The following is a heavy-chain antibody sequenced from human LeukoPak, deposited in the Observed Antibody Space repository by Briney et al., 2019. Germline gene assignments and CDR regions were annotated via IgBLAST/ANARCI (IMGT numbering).Heavy chain of an antibody. D-gene: IGHD2-21*02. CDR1: GFTFSDYA. CDR3: PRDPGDYSFNY. J-gene: IGHJ4*02. CDR2: ISYGGATK. Sequence: GGSLRLSCAASGFTFSDYAFPWVRQAPGKGLEWVAFISYGGATKFYADSVKGRFTISRDNSKNMLYLQMNSLRPEDTAVYYCPRDPGDYSFNYWGQGTLVTVSS. V-gene: IGHV3-30*04.